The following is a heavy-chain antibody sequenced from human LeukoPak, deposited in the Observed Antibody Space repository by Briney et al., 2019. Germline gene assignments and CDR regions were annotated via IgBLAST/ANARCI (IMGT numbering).Heavy chain of an antibody. CDR1: GVILSRSS. D-gene: IGHD3-3*01. Sequence: GESLRLSGARSGVILSRSSINWVLQAPGKGLEWVSSISGIRTKRYYADLVKARFSISGYNTRNLVSLQLSSMRAEDTAVYYCVSDPFDFWGGSPKHYYSMEVWGQGTTVTVSS. CDR3: VSDPFDFWGGSPKHYYSMEV. CDR2: ISGIRTKR. V-gene: IGHV3-21*06. J-gene: IGHJ6*02.